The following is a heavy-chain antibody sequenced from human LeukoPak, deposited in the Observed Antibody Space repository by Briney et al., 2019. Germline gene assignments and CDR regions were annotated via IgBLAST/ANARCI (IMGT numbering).Heavy chain of an antibody. Sequence: PETLSLTCTVSGGPISSYYWSWIRQPPGKGLEWIGYIYYSGSTNYNPSLKSRVTISVDTSKNQSSLKLSSVTAADTAVYYCARNHIPEYFQPWGQGNLVTVSS. D-gene: IGHD2-21*01. V-gene: IGHV4-59*01. CDR1: GGPISSYY. J-gene: IGHJ1*01. CDR2: IYYSGST. CDR3: ARNHIPEYFQP.